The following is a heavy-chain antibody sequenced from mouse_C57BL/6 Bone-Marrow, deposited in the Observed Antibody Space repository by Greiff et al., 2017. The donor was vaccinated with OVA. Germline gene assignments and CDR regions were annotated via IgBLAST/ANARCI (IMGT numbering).Heavy chain of an antibody. CDR1: GYTFTSYG. CDR2: IYPRSGNT. V-gene: IGHV1-81*01. J-gene: IGHJ3*01. CDR3: ARAMGFWFAY. Sequence: VQLKESGAELARPGASVKLSCKASGYTFTSYGISWVKQRTGQGLEWIGEIYPRSGNTYYNEKFKGKATLTADKSSSTAYMELRSLTSEDSAVYFCARAMGFWFAYWGQGTLVTVSA. D-gene: IGHD1-1*02.